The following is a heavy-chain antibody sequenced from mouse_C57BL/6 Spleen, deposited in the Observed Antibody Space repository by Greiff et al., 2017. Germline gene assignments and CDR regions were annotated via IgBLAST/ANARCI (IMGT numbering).Heavy chain of an antibody. J-gene: IGHJ2*01. CDR2: IRLSSDNYAT. CDR3: TGIGGLRRAFDY. CDR1: GFTFSNYW. V-gene: IGHV6-3*01. Sequence: EVKLEESGGGLVQPGGSMKLSCVASGFTFSNYWMNWVRQSPEKGLEWVAQIRLSSDNYATHYTEFVKGRFTIARDDSKSSFYLQMNILRAEDAGFYCCTGIGGLRRAFDYWGQGTPLTVSS. D-gene: IGHD2-4*01.